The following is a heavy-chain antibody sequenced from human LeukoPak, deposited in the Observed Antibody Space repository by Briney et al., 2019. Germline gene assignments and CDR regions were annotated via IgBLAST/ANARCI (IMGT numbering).Heavy chain of an antibody. V-gene: IGHV4-38-2*02. Sequence: SETLSLTCTVSGGSISSYYWGWIRQPPGKGLEWIGSIYHSGSTYYNPSLKSRVTISVDTSKNQFSLKLSSVTAADTAVYYCARGQGIAAAGTFGYWGQGTLVTVSS. J-gene: IGHJ4*02. CDR3: ARGQGIAAAGTFGY. D-gene: IGHD6-13*01. CDR2: IYHSGST. CDR1: GGSISSYY.